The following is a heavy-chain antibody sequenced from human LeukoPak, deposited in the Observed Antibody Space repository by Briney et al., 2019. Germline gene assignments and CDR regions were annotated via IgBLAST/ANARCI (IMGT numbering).Heavy chain of an antibody. V-gene: IGHV3-30*03. CDR3: ARDLSIGGYYYYGMDA. Sequence: GGSLRLSCAASGFTFSTFGMHWVRQGPGKGPEWVAGISHDGSNKYYGDSVKGRFTISRDNSKNTLYLQMNSLRAEDTAVYYCARDLSIGGYYYYGMDAWGQGTTVTVSS. J-gene: IGHJ6*02. D-gene: IGHD3-16*01. CDR1: GFTFSTFG. CDR2: ISHDGSNK.